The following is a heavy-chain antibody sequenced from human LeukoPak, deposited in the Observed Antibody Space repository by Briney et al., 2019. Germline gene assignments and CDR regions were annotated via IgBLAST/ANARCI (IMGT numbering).Heavy chain of an antibody. CDR2: IYPGDSDT. D-gene: IGHD4-17*01. J-gene: IGHJ4*02. CDR1: GGTFSSYA. CDR3: ARYGDYGVY. Sequence: ASVKVSCKASGGTFSSYAISWVRQMPGKGLEWMGIIYPGDSDTRYSPSFQGQVTISADKSISTAYLQWSSLKASDTAMYYCARYGDYGVYWGQGTLVTVSS. V-gene: IGHV5-51*01.